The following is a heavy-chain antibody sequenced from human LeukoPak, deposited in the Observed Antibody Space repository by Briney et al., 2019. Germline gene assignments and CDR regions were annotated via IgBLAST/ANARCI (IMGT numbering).Heavy chain of an antibody. J-gene: IGHJ5*02. Sequence: PSETLSLTCTVAAGSISSYYSSWIRQPPGKGLEWIGYIYYSGSTNYNPSLKSRVTISVDTSKNKSSLKLSSVTAADSLVYYCARKGGTSSGWYSWWFDPWGQGTLVTVSS. CDR3: ARKGGTSSGWYSWWFDP. CDR1: AGSISSYY. V-gene: IGHV4-59*01. D-gene: IGHD6-19*01. CDR2: IYYSGST.